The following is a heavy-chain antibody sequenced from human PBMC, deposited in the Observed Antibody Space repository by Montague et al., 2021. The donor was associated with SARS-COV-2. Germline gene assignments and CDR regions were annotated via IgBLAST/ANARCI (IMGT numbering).Heavy chain of an antibody. J-gene: IGHJ5*02. CDR1: GFTFSSYA. Sequence: SLRLSCAASGFTFSSYAMHWVRQAPGKGLEWVAVISYDGSNKYYADSVKGRFTISRDNFKNTLYLQMNSLRAEDTAVYYCARPYSGSYLGWFDPWGQGTLVTVSS. V-gene: IGHV3-30*04. CDR2: ISYDGSNK. CDR3: ARPYSGSYLGWFDP. D-gene: IGHD1-26*01.